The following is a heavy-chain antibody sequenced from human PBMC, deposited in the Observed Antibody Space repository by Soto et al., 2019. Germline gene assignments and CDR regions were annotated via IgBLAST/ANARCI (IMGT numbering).Heavy chain of an antibody. Sequence: ASVKVSCKASGYSFTSHGMHWVRQAPGQRLEWMGWINAGNGNTKYSQKFQGRVAITRDTSASTAYMELSSLRSEDTAVYYCAAGGMVRWLWQIWGQGTMVTVSS. D-gene: IGHD3-22*01. V-gene: IGHV1-3*01. CDR2: INAGNGNT. CDR3: AAGGMVRWLWQI. J-gene: IGHJ3*02. CDR1: GYSFTSHG.